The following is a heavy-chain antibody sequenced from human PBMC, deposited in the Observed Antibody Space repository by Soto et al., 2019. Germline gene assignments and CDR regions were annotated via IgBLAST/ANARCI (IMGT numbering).Heavy chain of an antibody. D-gene: IGHD1-26*01. V-gene: IGHV3-23*01. CDR1: GFTFSRYA. CDR2: VSIGGST. CDR3: AKRRGAGGNFDY. Sequence: DVQLLESGGGLVQPEGSLRLSCAASGFTFSRYALGWVRQGPGQGLEWVAVVSIGGSTHYADSVRGRFTISRDNSKNTLSLQMNSLTAEDTAVYFCAKRRGAGGNFDYWGQGALVTVSS. J-gene: IGHJ4*02.